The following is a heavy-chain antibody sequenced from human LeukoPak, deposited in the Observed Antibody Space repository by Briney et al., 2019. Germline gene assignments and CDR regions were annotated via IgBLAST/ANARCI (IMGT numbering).Heavy chain of an antibody. V-gene: IGHV1-8*01. CDR1: GYTFTSYD. J-gene: IGHJ4*02. D-gene: IGHD3-10*01. CDR2: MNPNSGNT. Sequence: ASVKVSCKASGYTFTSYDINWVRQATGQGLEWMGWMNPNSGNTGYAQKFQGRVTMTRSTSISTAYMELSSLRSEDTAVYYCARGEAYYGSYDYWGQGTLVTVSS. CDR3: ARGEAYYGSYDY.